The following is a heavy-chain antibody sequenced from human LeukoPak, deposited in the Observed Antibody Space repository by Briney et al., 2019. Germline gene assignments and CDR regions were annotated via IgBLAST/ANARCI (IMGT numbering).Heavy chain of an antibody. V-gene: IGHV4-34*01. CDR1: GGSFSGYY. CDR2: INHSGST. J-gene: IGHJ3*02. Sequence: SETLSLTCAVYGGSFSGYYWSWIRRPPGKGLEWIGEINHSGSTNYNPSLKSRVTISVDTSKNQFSLKLSSVTAADTAVYYCASHSRSAFDIWGQGTMVTVSS. CDR3: ASHSRSAFDI.